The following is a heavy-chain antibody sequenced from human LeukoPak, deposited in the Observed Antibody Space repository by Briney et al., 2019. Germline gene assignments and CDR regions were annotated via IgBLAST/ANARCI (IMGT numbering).Heavy chain of an antibody. CDR1: GGTFSSYA. Sequence: SVKVSCKASGGTFSSYAISWVRQAPGQGLEWMGRIIPILGIANYAQKLQGRVTMTTDTSTSTAYMELRSLRSDDTAVYYCARDFLRDYGDPFDSWGQGTLVTVSS. CDR2: IIPILGIA. D-gene: IGHD4-17*01. V-gene: IGHV1-69*04. CDR3: ARDFLRDYGDPFDS. J-gene: IGHJ4*02.